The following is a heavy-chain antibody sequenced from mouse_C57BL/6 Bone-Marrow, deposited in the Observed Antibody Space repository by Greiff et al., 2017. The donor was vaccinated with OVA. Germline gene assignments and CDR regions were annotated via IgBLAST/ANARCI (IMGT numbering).Heavy chain of an antibody. D-gene: IGHD2-1*01. CDR3: ARHDGYSTDMDY. V-gene: IGHV1-62-2*01. CDR1: GYTFTDYC. J-gene: IGHJ4*01. CDR2: IYPISGSI. Sequence: QVQLQQSGAELVKPGASVKLSCKASGYTFTDYCIHWVKQRPGQGLEWIGLIYPISGSINYNEKFKDKATLTADNSSSTVYMELSSLTSDDSAVYFCARHDGYSTDMDYWGQGTSVTVSS.